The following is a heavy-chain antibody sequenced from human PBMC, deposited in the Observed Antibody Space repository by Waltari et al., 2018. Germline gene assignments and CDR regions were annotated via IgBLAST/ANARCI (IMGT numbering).Heavy chain of an antibody. J-gene: IGHJ4*02. Sequence: QVQLQESGPGLVKPSETLSLTCTVSGGPISSYYWSWLRQPPGKGLGWVGYIDDSGSTNYNPSRKSRVTIAVDTSKNQFSLKLSSVTAADTAVYYCARAGDYDFWSGYYNYWGQGTLVTVSS. D-gene: IGHD3-3*01. CDR2: IDDSGST. CDR1: GGPISSYY. CDR3: ARAGDYDFWSGYYNY. V-gene: IGHV4-59*01.